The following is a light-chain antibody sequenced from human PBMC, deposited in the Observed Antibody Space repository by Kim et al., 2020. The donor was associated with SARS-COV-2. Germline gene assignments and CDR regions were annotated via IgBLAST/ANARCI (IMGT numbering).Light chain of an antibody. CDR3: QQRSNWTRT. V-gene: IGKV3-11*01. CDR2: DAS. J-gene: IGKJ1*01. CDR1: QSVSSY. Sequence: EIVLTQSPATLSLSPGERATLSCRASQSVSSYLAWFQQKPGQAPRLLIYDASNRATGIPARFSGSGSGTDFTLTISSLEPEDFAVYYCQQRSNWTRTFGKGTKVNIK.